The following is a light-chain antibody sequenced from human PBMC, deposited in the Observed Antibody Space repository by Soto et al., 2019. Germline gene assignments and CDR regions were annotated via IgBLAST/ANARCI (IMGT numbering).Light chain of an antibody. J-gene: IGLJ1*01. CDR2: DVS. Sequence: QSALTQPASVSGSPGQSISISCTGTSSDVGGYTHVSWYQQHPGKAPKLMIFDVSSRPSGVSNRFSGSKSGNTASLTISGLRAEDEAVYYCTSYTSINLYVFGAGTKLTVL. CDR1: SSDVGGYTH. V-gene: IGLV2-14*01. CDR3: TSYTSINLYV.